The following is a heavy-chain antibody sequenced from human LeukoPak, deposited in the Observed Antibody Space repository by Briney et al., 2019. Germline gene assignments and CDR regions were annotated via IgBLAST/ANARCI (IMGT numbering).Heavy chain of an antibody. CDR3: ARLISYASSSYYFDY. CDR2: ISAYTGNT. CDR1: GYTFTSYG. Sequence: ASVKVSCKASGYTFTSYGVSWVRQAPGQGLEWMGWISAYTGNTNYAQKLQGRVTMTTDTSTTTAYMELRSLRSDDTAVYYCARLISYASSSYYFDYWGQGTLVTVSS. J-gene: IGHJ4*02. D-gene: IGHD6-6*01. V-gene: IGHV1-18*01.